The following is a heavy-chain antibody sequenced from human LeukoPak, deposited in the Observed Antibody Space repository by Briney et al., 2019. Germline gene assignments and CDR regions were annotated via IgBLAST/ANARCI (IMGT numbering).Heavy chain of an antibody. CDR1: DYTFTSYG. CDR3: PRSSSVTIPGYYFDY. CDR2: ISAYNGNT. Sequence: ASVKVSCKASDYTFTSYGISWVRQAPGQGLEWMGWISAYNGNTNYAQKLQGRVTMTTDTSTSTAYMELRSLRSDDTAVYYCPRSSSVTIPGYYFDYWGQGTLVTVSS. D-gene: IGHD2-21*01. J-gene: IGHJ4*02. V-gene: IGHV1-18*01.